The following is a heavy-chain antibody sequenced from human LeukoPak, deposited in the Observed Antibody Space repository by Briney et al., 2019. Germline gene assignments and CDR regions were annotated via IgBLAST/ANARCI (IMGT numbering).Heavy chain of an antibody. CDR3: ATLHYYDSSGYYSDAFDI. J-gene: IGHJ3*02. D-gene: IGHD3-22*01. CDR2: IYTSGST. Sequence: SQTLSLTCTVSGGSISSGSYYWSWIRQPAGKGLEWIGRIYTSGSTNYNPSLKSRVTISVDTSKNQFSLKLSSVTAADTAVYYCATLHYYDSSGYYSDAFDIWGQGTMVTVSS. CDR1: GGSISSGSYY. V-gene: IGHV4-61*02.